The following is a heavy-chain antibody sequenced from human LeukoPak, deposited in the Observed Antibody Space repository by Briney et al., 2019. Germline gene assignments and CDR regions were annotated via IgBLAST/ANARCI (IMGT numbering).Heavy chain of an antibody. D-gene: IGHD3-10*01. CDR3: AKDSFTVVRGVGSDDGLAV. V-gene: IGHV3-23*01. CDR1: GFTFATYG. J-gene: IGHJ3*01. CDR2: VGDSDETT. Sequence: GGSLRLSCAASGFTFATYGMSWVRQAPGKGLEWASVVGDSDETTHYADSVKGRFFISRDNSKNTVHLQMNSLRAEDTAVYYCAKDSFTVVRGVGSDDGLAVWGQGTMVTVSS.